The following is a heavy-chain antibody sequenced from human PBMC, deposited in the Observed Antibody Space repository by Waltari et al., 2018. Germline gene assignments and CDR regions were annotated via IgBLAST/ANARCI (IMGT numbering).Heavy chain of an antibody. CDR1: GYTLIELS. D-gene: IGHD7-27*01. V-gene: IGHV1-24*01. CDR3: VTEGGNSGAFDF. CDR2: FDPEGARI. J-gene: IGHJ3*01. Sequence: QLQLVQSGAEVKTPGASVTVSCKVSGYTLIELSMHWVRQAPGKGLEWIGGFDPEGARIVYSQTFQCRGSLTEDTSTDTAYMVLSSLRVEDAAVYYCVTEGGNSGAFDFWGPGTMVTVFS.